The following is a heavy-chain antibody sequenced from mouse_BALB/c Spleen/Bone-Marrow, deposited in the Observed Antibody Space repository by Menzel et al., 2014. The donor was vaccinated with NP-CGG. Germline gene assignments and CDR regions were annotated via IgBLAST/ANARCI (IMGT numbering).Heavy chain of an antibody. CDR1: GYLFTSYY. D-gene: IGHD2-3*01. CDR2: FDPFNGGT. CDR3: ARYYDGYPYAMNY. Sequence: VQLKQSGPELMKPGASVKISCKASGYLFTSYYMHWVKQSHGESLEWIGYFDPFNGGTSYNQKFKGKATLTVDKSSSTAYMHLSSLTSEDSAVYFCARYYDGYPYAMNYWGQGTSVTVSS. V-gene: IGHV1S135*01. J-gene: IGHJ4*01.